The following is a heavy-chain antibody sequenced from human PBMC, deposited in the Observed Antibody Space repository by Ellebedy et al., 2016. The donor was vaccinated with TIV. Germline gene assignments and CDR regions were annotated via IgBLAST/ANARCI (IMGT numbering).Heavy chain of an antibody. CDR1: GFTFSSYS. CDR3: ARDQGDYVWGSYGY. CDR2: ISSSSSYI. Sequence: GESLKISCAASGFTFSSYSMNWVRQAPGKGLEWVSSISSSSSYIYYADSVKGRFTISSDNAKNSLYLQMNSLRAEDTAVYYCARDQGDYVWGSYGYWGQGTLVTVSS. V-gene: IGHV3-21*01. D-gene: IGHD3-16*01. J-gene: IGHJ4*02.